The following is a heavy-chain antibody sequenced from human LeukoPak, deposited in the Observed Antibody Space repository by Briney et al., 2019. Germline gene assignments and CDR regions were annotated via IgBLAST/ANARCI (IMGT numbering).Heavy chain of an antibody. D-gene: IGHD2-2*01. J-gene: IGHJ4*02. CDR3: AREQVTSCFDY. CDR1: GFTFSSYA. CDR2: ISYDGSNR. Sequence: GGSLRLSCAASGFTFSSYAMHWVRQAPGKGLEWVAVISYDGSNRYYADSVKGRFTISRDNSKNTLYLQMNSLRAEDTAVYYCAREQVTSCFDYWGQGTLVTVSS. V-gene: IGHV3-30-3*01.